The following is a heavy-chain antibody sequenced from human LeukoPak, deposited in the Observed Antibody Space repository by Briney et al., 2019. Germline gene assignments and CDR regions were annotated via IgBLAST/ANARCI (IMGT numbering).Heavy chain of an antibody. D-gene: IGHD1-7*01. J-gene: IGHJ5*02. V-gene: IGHV3-13*01. Sequence: GGSLRLSCVASGFTFSNYEMLWVRQGRGGGLEWVSAIGTTGATYYADSVQGRFTISRDDAKNSVYLQMNSLGAGDTAVYFCARDLGTGTIYTNRFDPWGQGTLVTVSS. CDR2: IGTTGAT. CDR1: GFTFSNYE. CDR3: ARDLGTGTIYTNRFDP.